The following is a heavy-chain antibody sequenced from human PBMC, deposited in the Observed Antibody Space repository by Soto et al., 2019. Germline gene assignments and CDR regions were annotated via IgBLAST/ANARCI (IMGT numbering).Heavy chain of an antibody. D-gene: IGHD2-15*01. CDR1: AYTFTNYA. Sequence: QVQLVQSGAEVKKPGASVRVSCQPSAYTFTNYAVSWVRQAPGQGLEWMGWISGDNGNTIYAQKFQGRVPMTTDTSTRKAYMELRSLRSDDTAVYYCATGLLGYCSGGSCYSDSWGQGTLVTVSS. CDR2: ISGDNGNT. V-gene: IGHV1-18*01. CDR3: ATGLLGYCSGGSCYSDS. J-gene: IGHJ4*02.